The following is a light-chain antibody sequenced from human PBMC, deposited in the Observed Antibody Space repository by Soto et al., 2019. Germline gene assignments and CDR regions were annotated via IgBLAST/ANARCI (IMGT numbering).Light chain of an antibody. Sequence: EIVMTQSPATLSVSPGERATLSCRASQSVGSSLAWYQQKPGQAPRLLIYGASTRATGVPARFSGSGSGTEFTLTISSLQSEDFAVYYCQQYNYWPITFGQGTRLEIK. V-gene: IGKV3-15*01. CDR1: QSVGSS. J-gene: IGKJ5*01. CDR2: GAS. CDR3: QQYNYWPIT.